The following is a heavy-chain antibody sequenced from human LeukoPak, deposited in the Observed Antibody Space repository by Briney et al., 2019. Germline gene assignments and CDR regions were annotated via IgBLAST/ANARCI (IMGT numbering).Heavy chain of an antibody. V-gene: IGHV7-4-1*02. Sequence: ASVKVSCKLSGYTLTQLSMHLVRQAPGHGLEGMGWINTNTGNPTYAQGFRGRFVFSLDTSVSTAYLQISSLKAEDTAVYYCARDHISYDRDGFDMWGQGTMVTVSS. CDR2: INTNTGNP. J-gene: IGHJ3*02. CDR1: GYTLTQLS. CDR3: ARDHISYDRDGFDM. D-gene: IGHD3-22*01.